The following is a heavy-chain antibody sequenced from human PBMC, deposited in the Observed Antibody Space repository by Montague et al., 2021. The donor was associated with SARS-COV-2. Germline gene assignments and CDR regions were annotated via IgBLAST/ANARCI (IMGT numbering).Heavy chain of an antibody. CDR1: RLPFNGYA. V-gene: IGHV3-30*04. J-gene: IGHJ4*03. CDR2: TSHDESNH. CDR3: AREGYRSGSFYIDY. Sequence: SLRLSCAASRLPFNGYAMHWVRQAPGKGLEWLTFTSHDESNHRYADSVKGRFTISRDNSKNTLYLQMDSLRPEDTAVYYCAREGYRSGSFYIDYWGQGTLVTVSS. D-gene: IGHD1-26*01.